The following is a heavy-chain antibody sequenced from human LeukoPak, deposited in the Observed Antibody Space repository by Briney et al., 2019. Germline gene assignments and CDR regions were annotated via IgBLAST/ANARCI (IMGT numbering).Heavy chain of an antibody. D-gene: IGHD3-22*01. V-gene: IGHV3-74*01. CDR2: INYDGSSI. Sequence: GGSLRLSCAASGFTFSSYWMYWVRQAPGKGLVWVSRINYDGSSISSADSVKGRFTISRDNAKNTLFLQMNSLRAEDTAVYYCARGPYYYDSSGYYYGSWYFDLWGRGTLVTVSS. CDR3: ARGPYYYDSSGYYYGSWYFDL. CDR1: GFTFSSYW. J-gene: IGHJ2*01.